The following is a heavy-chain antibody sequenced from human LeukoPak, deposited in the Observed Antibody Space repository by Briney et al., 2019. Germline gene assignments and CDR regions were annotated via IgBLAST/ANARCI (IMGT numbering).Heavy chain of an antibody. CDR1: GYTFTGYY. V-gene: IGHV1-2*02. CDR3: ATSLTGYCSSTSCYTWVYFDY. D-gene: IGHD2-2*02. J-gene: IGHJ4*02. CDR2: INPNSGGT. Sequence: ASVKVSCKASGYTFTGYYMHWVRQAPGQGLEWMGWINPNSGGTNYAQKFQGRVTMTRDTSISTAYMELSRLRSGDTAVDYCATSLTGYCSSTSCYTWVYFDYWGQGTLVTVSS.